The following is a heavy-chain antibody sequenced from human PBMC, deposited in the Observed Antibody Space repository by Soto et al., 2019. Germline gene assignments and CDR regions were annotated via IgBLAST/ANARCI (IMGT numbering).Heavy chain of an antibody. V-gene: IGHV4-38-2*01. CDR1: DYSISNGYY. Sequence: SETLSLTCAVSDYSISNGYYWGWIRQPPGKGLEWIGSNNYSGNTYYNPSLKSRVPISVDTSKNQFSLKLNSVSAADKAVSYYASQGDGAGPKGFDSWGQGTRVTVSS. CDR3: ASQGDGAGPKGFDS. CDR2: NNYSGNT. J-gene: IGHJ5*01. D-gene: IGHD3-10*01.